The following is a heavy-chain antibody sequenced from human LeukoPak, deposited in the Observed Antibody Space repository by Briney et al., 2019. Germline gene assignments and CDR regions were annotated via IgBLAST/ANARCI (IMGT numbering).Heavy chain of an antibody. CDR1: GGSFSGYY. CDR3: ARGRGGYASRLFDY. Sequence: SETLSLTCAVYGGSFSGYYWSWIRRPPGKGLEWIGEINHSGSTNYNPSLKSRVTISVDTSKNQFSLKLSSVTAADTAVYYCARGRGGYASRLFDYWGQGTLVTVSS. V-gene: IGHV4-34*01. CDR2: INHSGST. D-gene: IGHD5-12*01. J-gene: IGHJ4*02.